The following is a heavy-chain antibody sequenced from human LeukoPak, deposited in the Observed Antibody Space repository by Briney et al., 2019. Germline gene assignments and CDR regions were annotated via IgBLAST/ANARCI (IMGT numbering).Heavy chain of an antibody. CDR2: IYHSGST. CDR3: ARIAAYYDSSGYYYVGSFDY. CDR1: GYSISSGYY. D-gene: IGHD3-22*01. J-gene: IGHJ4*02. Sequence: PSETLSPTCTVSGYSISSGYYWGWIRQPPGKGLEWIGSIYHSGSTYYNPSLKSRVTISVDTSKNQFSLKLSSVTAADTAVYYCARIAAYYDSSGYYYVGSFDYWGQGTLVTVSS. V-gene: IGHV4-38-2*02.